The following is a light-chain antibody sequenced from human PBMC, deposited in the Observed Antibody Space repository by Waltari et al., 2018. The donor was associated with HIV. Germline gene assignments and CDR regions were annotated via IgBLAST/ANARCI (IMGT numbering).Light chain of an antibody. CDR3: QSYGSSLSGWVV. J-gene: IGLJ2*01. V-gene: IGLV1-40*01. Sequence: QSVLTQPPPGSAAPGQRVTIPCTASSSDIGEGYDVNWYQQLPGTAPTLLIYGTNNRPSGVPYGFSGSKSGTSASLAITGLQAEDEAEYYCQSYGSSLSGWVVFGGGTKVTVL. CDR2: GTN. CDR1: SSDIGEGYD.